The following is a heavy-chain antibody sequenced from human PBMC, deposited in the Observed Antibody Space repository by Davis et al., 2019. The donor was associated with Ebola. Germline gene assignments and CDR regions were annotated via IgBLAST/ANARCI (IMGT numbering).Heavy chain of an antibody. D-gene: IGHD2-21*02. CDR1: GFTFSSYW. V-gene: IGHV3-48*02. CDR2: INSNSAIT. J-gene: IGHJ4*02. Sequence: GESLKISCAASGFTFSSYWMHWVRQAPGKGLEWVAYINSNSAITSYADSVKGRFTISRDNAKNSLYLQMNSLRDEDTAVYYCARAGGDCYSHTRCEFAFWGQGTLVTVSS. CDR3: ARAGGDCYSHTRCEFAF.